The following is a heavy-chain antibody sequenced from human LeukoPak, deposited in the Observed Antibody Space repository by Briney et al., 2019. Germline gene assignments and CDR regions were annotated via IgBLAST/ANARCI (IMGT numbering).Heavy chain of an antibody. CDR2: IYPGDSET. CDR3: ARVTDRSGYFSYFDF. J-gene: IGHJ4*02. D-gene: IGHD3-22*01. V-gene: IGHV5-51*01. CDR1: GYIFTNYW. Sequence: GESLQISCQGSGYIFTNYWIGWVRQIPGKGLEWMGIIYPGDSETRYSPSFQGQVTISADKSTSTAYLQWSSLKASDTAMFYCARVTDRSGYFSYFDFWGQGTLVTVSA.